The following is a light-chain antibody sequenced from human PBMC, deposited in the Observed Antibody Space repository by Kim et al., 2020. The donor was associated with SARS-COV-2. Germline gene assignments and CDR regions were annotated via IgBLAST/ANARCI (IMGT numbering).Light chain of an antibody. CDR1: SSNIGSNT. CDR3: AAWDDSLNGWV. CDR2: SNN. Sequence: GQRVTIPCSGSSSNIGSNTVNWYQQLPGTAPKLLIYSNNQRPSGVPDRFSGSKSGTSASLAISGLQSEDEADYYFAAWDDSLNGWVFGGGTKLTVL. J-gene: IGLJ3*02. V-gene: IGLV1-44*01.